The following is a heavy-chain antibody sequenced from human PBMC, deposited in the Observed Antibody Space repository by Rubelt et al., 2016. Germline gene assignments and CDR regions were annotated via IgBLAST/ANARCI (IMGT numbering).Heavy chain of an antibody. CDR1: GGSISSSSYY. Sequence: QLQLQESGPGLVKPSETLSLTCTVSGGSISSSSYYWGWIRQPPGKGLEWIGSINYSGSTYYNPSLKGRVTISVDTSKNQCSLSLSSVTAADTAVYYCARLYSSTWLDYWGQGTLVTVSS. V-gene: IGHV4-39*01. CDR2: INYSGST. J-gene: IGHJ4*02. D-gene: IGHD6-13*01. CDR3: ARLYSSTWLDY.